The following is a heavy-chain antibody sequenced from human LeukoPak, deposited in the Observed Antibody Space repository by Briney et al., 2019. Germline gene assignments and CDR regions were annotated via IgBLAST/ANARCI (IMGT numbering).Heavy chain of an antibody. D-gene: IGHD5-24*01. CDR3: ARVRDGYNDAYDI. Sequence: ASVKVSCKTSGYSFTNYNLHWVRQAPGQRLEWMGIIKPSGGDTNYAQKFQGRVFMTRDTSTSTVYLELSSLKVEDTAVYYCARVRDGYNDAYDIWGQGTVVTVSS. CDR1: GYSFTNYN. V-gene: IGHV1-46*01. J-gene: IGHJ3*02. CDR2: IKPSGGDT.